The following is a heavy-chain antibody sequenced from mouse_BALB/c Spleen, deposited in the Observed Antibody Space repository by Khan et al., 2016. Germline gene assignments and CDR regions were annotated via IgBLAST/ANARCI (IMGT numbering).Heavy chain of an antibody. V-gene: IGHV2-2*02. D-gene: IGHD1-2*01. CDR2: IWRGGIT. Sequence: QVQLQQSGPGLVQPSQSLSITCTVSGFSLTTYGVHWVRQSPGKGLEWLGVIWRGGITDYTAAFISRLSISKDNSQSPVFFKMNSLQVNDTAIYYCARRPADYGDAMDYWGQGTSVTVSA. CDR1: GFSLTTYG. CDR3: ARRPADYGDAMDY. J-gene: IGHJ4*01.